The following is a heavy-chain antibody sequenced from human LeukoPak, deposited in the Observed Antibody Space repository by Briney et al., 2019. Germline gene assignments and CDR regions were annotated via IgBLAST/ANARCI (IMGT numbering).Heavy chain of an antibody. CDR2: IYYSGST. V-gene: IGHV4-59*01. Sequence: KPSETLSLTCTVSGGSIRSYYWSWIRQPPGKGLEWIGYIYYSGSTNYNPSLKSRVTISVDTSKNQFSLKLSSVTAADTAVYYCARDKKDYYGSSGYYYFAFDIWGQGTMVNVSS. D-gene: IGHD3-22*01. CDR3: ARDKKDYYGSSGYYYFAFDI. CDR1: GGSIRSYY. J-gene: IGHJ3*02.